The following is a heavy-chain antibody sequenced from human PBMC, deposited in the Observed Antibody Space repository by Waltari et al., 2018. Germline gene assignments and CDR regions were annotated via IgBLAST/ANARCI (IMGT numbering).Heavy chain of an antibody. CDR3: ARGGDFWSGYLNWFDP. CDR1: GYPFTSYA. CDR2: INAGNGNT. D-gene: IGHD3-3*01. J-gene: IGHJ5*02. Sequence: QVQLVQSGAEAKKPGASVKVSCKASGYPFTSYAMHWVRQAPGQRLEWMGWINAGNGNTKYSQKFQGRVTITRDTSASTAYMELSSLRSEDTAVYYCARGGDFWSGYLNWFDPWGQGTLVTVSS. V-gene: IGHV1-3*01.